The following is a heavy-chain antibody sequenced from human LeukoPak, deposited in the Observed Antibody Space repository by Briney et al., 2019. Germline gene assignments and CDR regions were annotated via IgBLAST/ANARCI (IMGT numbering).Heavy chain of an antibody. Sequence: SETLSLTCTVSGGSISSYYWSWLRQPAGKGLEWIGRIYTRGSTNYNPSLTSRVTMSVDTSKNQFSLKLSSVTAADTAVYYCAGEGHYYDSSGYYYGGEDYWGQGTLVTVPS. CDR1: GGSISSYY. D-gene: IGHD3-22*01. CDR3: AGEGHYYDSSGYYYGGEDY. V-gene: IGHV4-4*07. CDR2: IYTRGST. J-gene: IGHJ4*02.